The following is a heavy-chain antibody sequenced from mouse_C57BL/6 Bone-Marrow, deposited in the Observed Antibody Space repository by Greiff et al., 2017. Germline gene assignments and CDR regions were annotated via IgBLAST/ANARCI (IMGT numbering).Heavy chain of an antibody. J-gene: IGHJ2*01. CDR3: ATNYYGSRGYFDY. CDR2: INPYNGDT. D-gene: IGHD1-1*01. Sequence: VQLKQSGPELVKPGDSVKISCKASGYSFTGYFMNWVMQSHGKSLEWIGRINPYNGDTFYNQKFKGKATLTVDKSSSTAHMELRSLTSEDSAVYYCATNYYGSRGYFDYWGQGNTLTVSS. V-gene: IGHV1-20*01. CDR1: GYSFTGYF.